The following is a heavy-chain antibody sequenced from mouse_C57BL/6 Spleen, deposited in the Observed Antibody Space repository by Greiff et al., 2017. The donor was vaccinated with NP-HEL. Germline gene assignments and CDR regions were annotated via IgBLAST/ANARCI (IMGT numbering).Heavy chain of an antibody. CDR2: IDPSDSYT. CDR1: GYTFTSYW. V-gene: IGHV1-59*01. Sequence: QVQLQQPGAELVRPGTSVKLSCKASGYTFTSYWMHWVKQRPGQGLEWIGEIDPSDSYTSYNQKFKGKATLTVDTSSSTAYMQLRSLTSEVSAVYYCATFYYGNTLAMDYWGQGTSVTVSS. D-gene: IGHD2-1*01. CDR3: ATFYYGNTLAMDY. J-gene: IGHJ4*01.